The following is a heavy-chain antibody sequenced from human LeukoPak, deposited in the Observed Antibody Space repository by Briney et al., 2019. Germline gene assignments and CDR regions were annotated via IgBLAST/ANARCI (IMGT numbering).Heavy chain of an antibody. CDR3: ARGSYYYYYVMDV. D-gene: IGHD3-10*01. V-gene: IGHV4-59*08. CDR2: IYYSGST. Sequence: SETLSLTCTVSGGSISSYYWSWIRQPPGKGLEWIGYIYYSGSTNYNPSLKSRVTISVDTSKNQFSMQLSSVTAADTAVYYCARGSYYYYYVMDVWGQGTTVTVSS. J-gene: IGHJ6*02. CDR1: GGSISSYY.